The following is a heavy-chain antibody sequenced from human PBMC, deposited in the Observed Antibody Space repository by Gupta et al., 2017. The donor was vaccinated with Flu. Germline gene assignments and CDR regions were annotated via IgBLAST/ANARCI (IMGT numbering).Heavy chain of an antibody. D-gene: IGHD3-16*02. CDR3: ARLAITFGGVIVMEDDY. V-gene: IGHV1-2*02. J-gene: IGHJ4*02. Sequence: GQGLEWMGWINPNSGGTNYAQKFQGRVTMTRDTSISTAYMELSRLRSDDTAVYYCARLAITFGGVIVMEDDYWGQGTLVTVSS. CDR2: INPNSGGT.